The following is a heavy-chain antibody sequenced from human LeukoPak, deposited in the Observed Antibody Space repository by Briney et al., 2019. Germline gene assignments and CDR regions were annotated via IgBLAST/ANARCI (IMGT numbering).Heavy chain of an antibody. J-gene: IGHJ4*02. CDR1: GFTFGDYA. Sequence: GGSLRLSYTTSGFTFGDYAMTWVRQAPGKGLEWVGFIASETYGGTAEYAASVKGRFTISRDDSKSIAYLQMNSLKTEDTAVYYCTGGRSGSYHDYWGQGTLVTVSS. V-gene: IGHV3-49*04. D-gene: IGHD1-26*01. CDR2: IASETYGGTA. CDR3: TGGRSGSYHDY.